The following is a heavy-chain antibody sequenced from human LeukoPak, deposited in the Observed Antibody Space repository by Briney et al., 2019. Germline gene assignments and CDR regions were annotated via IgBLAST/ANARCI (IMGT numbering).Heavy chain of an antibody. CDR2: IYYSGST. V-gene: IGHV4-59*01. Sequence: SETLSLTCTVSGGSISSYYWSWIRQPPGKGLEWIGYIYYSGSTNYNPSLKSRVTISVDTSKNQFSLKLSSVTAADTAVYYCARALAAGGSLIDYWGQGTLVTVSS. CDR3: ARALAAGGSLIDY. D-gene: IGHD6-13*01. J-gene: IGHJ4*02. CDR1: GGSISSYY.